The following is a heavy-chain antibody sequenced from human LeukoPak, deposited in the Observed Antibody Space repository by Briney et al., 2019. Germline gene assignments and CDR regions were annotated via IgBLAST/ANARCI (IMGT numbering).Heavy chain of an antibody. CDR1: GGTFSSYA. V-gene: IGHV1-69*04. CDR2: IIPILGIA. CDR3: AREGDEATDP. J-gene: IGHJ5*02. Sequence: SVKVSCKASGGTFSSYAISWVRQAPGQGLEWMGRIIPILGIANYAQKFQGRVMITADKSTSTAYMELSSLRSEDTAVYYCAREGDEATDPWGQGTLVTVSS.